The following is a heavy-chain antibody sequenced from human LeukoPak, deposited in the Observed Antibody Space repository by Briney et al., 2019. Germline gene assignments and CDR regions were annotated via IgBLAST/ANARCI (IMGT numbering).Heavy chain of an antibody. Sequence: KPSETLSLTCAVYGGSFSGYYWSWIRQPPGKGLEWIGEINHSGSTNYNPSLKSRVTISVDTSKNQFSLKLSSVTAVDTAVYYCAREGGVRSSWYINYYYGMDVWGKGTTVTVSS. CDR2: INHSGST. V-gene: IGHV4-34*01. D-gene: IGHD6-13*01. CDR3: AREGGVRSSWYINYYYGMDV. J-gene: IGHJ6*04. CDR1: GGSFSGYY.